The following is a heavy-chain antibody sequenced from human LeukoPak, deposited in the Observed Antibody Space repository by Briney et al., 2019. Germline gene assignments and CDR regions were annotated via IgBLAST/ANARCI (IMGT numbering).Heavy chain of an antibody. D-gene: IGHD1/OR15-1a*01. CDR2: INPNSGGT. CDR3: ASMNWNRGARDFDY. V-gene: IGHV1-2*02. Sequence: ASVKVSCKASGYTFTGYYMHWVRQAPGQGLEWMGWINPNSGGTNYAQKFQGRVTMTRDTSISTAYMELSRLRSDDTAVYYCASMNWNRGARDFDYWGQGTLVTVSS. CDR1: GYTFTGYY. J-gene: IGHJ4*02.